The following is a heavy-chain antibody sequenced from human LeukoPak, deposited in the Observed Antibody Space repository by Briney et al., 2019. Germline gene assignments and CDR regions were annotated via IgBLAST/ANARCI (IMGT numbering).Heavy chain of an antibody. CDR3: ARAGHYGDYATPDAFDI. CDR1: GFTFSSYS. CDR2: ISSSSYI. V-gene: IGHV3-21*01. J-gene: IGHJ3*02. D-gene: IGHD4-17*01. Sequence: GGSLRLSCAASGFTFSSYSMNWVRQAPGKGLEWVSPISSSSYIYYADSVKGRFTISRDNAKNSLYLQMNSLRAEDTAVYYCARAGHYGDYATPDAFDIWGQGTMVTVSS.